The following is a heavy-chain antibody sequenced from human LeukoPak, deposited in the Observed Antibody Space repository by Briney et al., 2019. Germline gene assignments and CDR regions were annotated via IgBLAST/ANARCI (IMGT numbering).Heavy chain of an antibody. CDR2: MNPNRGNT. CDR3: ARGLFRIGYYYYMDV. D-gene: IGHD2-15*01. V-gene: IGHV1-8*01. J-gene: IGHJ6*03. CDR1: GYTFTNYD. Sequence: ASVKVSCKASGYTFTNYDINWVRQATGQGLEWMGWMNPNRGNTGYAQKFQGRVTMTRNTSISTAYMELSSLRSEDTAVYYCARGLFRIGYYYYMDVWGKGTTVTVSS.